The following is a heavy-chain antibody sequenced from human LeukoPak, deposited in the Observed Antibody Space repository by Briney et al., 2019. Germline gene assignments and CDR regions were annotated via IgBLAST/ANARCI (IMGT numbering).Heavy chain of an antibody. CDR2: IYYSGST. J-gene: IGHJ3*02. D-gene: IGHD4-17*01. CDR1: GGSISSGDYY. CDR3: ARADKVTTAASDI. V-gene: IGHV4-30-4*08. Sequence: SETLSLTCTVSGGSISSGDYYWSWIRQPPGKGLEWIGYIYYSGSTYYNPSLKSRVTISVDTSKNQFSLKLSSVTAADTAVYYCARADKVTTAASDIWGQGTMVTVSS.